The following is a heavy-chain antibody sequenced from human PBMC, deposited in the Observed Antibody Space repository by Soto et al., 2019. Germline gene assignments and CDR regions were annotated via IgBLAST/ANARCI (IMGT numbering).Heavy chain of an antibody. Sequence: SETLSLTCTVSGGSISSGGYYWSWIRQHPGKGLEWIGYIYYSGSTYYNPSLKSRVTISVDTSKNQFSLKLSSVTAADTAVYYCARERFYDFWSGPPTGGMDVWGQGTTVTVSS. CDR3: ARERFYDFWSGPPTGGMDV. D-gene: IGHD3-3*01. V-gene: IGHV4-31*03. CDR2: IYYSGST. J-gene: IGHJ6*02. CDR1: GGSISSGGYY.